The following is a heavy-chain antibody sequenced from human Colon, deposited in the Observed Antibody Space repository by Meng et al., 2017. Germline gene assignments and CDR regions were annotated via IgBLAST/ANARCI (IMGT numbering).Heavy chain of an antibody. CDR3: ARDLITFDY. CDR1: GFTFSTYV. D-gene: IGHD3-16*01. Sequence: EVQVVELWGGLVLLGGSLRLPCAASGFTFSTYVIHWVRQGTGKGLEWVSAIGTAGDTYCPGSLRGRFTISRENAKNSLYLQMNSLRAEDTAVYYCARDLITFDYWGQGTLVTSP. CDR2: IGTAGDT. J-gene: IGHJ4*02. V-gene: IGHV3-13*01.